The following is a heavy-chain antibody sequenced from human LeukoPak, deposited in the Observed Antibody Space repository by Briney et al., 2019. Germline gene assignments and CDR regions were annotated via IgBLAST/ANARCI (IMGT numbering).Heavy chain of an antibody. Sequence: GGSLRLSCAASGFTFSSYSMNWVRQAPGKGLEWVSSISSSSSYIYYADSVKGRFTISRDNAKNSLYLQMNSLRAEDTAVYYCAREGVGVDTAMVEDYWGQGTLVTVSS. CDR3: AREGVGVDTAMVEDY. CDR1: GFTFSSYS. V-gene: IGHV3-21*01. CDR2: ISSSSSYI. D-gene: IGHD5-18*01. J-gene: IGHJ4*02.